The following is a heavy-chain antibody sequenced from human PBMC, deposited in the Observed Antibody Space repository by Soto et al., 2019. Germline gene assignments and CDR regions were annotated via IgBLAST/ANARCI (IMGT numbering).Heavy chain of an antibody. CDR1: GGSFSGYY. Sequence: SETLSLTCAVYGGSFSGYYWSWIRQPPGKGLEWIGEINHSGSTNYNPSLKSRVTISVDTSKNQFSLKLNSVTAADTAVYYCARGGYESIDYWGQGTLVTVSS. J-gene: IGHJ4*02. V-gene: IGHV4-34*01. CDR2: INHSGST. CDR3: ARGGYESIDY. D-gene: IGHD5-12*01.